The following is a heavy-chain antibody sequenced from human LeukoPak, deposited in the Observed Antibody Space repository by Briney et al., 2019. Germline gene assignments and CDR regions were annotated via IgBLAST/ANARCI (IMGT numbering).Heavy chain of an antibody. CDR1: GYSISSGYY. CDR2: INHSGST. J-gene: IGHJ4*02. V-gene: IGHV4-34*01. Sequence: SETLSLTCAVSGYSISSGYYWSWIRQPPGKGLEWIGEINHSGSTNYNPSLKSRVTISVDTSKNQFSLKLSSVTAADTAVYYCARGESGYWGQGTLVTVSS. CDR3: ARGESGY.